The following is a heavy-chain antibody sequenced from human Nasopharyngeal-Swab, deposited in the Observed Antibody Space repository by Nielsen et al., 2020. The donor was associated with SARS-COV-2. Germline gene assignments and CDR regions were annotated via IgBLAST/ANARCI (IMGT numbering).Heavy chain of an antibody. Sequence: KVSCKASGYTFTSYWIGWVRQLPGKGLEWMGIIYPGDSDTRYSPSFQGQVTISADKSISTAYLQWSSLKASDTAMYYCARSAGDSLDYFDYWGQGTLVTVSS. CDR3: ARSAGDSLDYFDY. V-gene: IGHV5-51*01. J-gene: IGHJ4*02. CDR2: IYPGDSDT. D-gene: IGHD3-16*01. CDR1: GYTFTSYW.